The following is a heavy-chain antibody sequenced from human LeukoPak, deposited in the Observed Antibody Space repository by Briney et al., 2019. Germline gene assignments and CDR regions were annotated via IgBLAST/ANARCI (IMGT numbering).Heavy chain of an antibody. J-gene: IGHJ5*02. CDR2: IKQDGSEK. V-gene: IGHV3-7*01. CDR1: GFTFSSYW. D-gene: IGHD2-15*01. Sequence: GGSLRLSCAASGFTFSSYWMTWVRQAPGKGLEWVANIKQDGSEKYYVDSVKGRFTISGDNAKNSLYLQMNSVRAEDTAVYYCASQYCSGGSCYPNWFDPWGQGTLVTVSS. CDR3: ASQYCSGGSCYPNWFDP.